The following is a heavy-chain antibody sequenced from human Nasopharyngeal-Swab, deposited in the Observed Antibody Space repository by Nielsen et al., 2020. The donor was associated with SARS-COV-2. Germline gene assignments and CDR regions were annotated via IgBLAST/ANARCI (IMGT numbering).Heavy chain of an antibody. Sequence: SETLSLTCTVSGDSISRGGYYWSWIRQKPGKDLEWIGFSYYSGSTYYNPSLQSRVTISVDMSKNQFSLNLRSVTAADTAVYYCAREEGYGMDVWGQGTMVTVSS. V-gene: IGHV4-31*03. J-gene: IGHJ6*02. CDR1: GDSISRGGYY. CDR2: SYYSGST. CDR3: AREEGYGMDV.